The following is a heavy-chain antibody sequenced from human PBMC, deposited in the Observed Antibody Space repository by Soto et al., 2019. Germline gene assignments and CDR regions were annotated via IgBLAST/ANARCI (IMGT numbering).Heavy chain of an antibody. Sequence: QVQLVQSGAEVKKPGSSVKVSCKASGGTFSSYTISWVRQAPGQGLEWMGRIIPILGIANYAQKFQGRVTITADKSTSTAYMELSSLISEDTAVYYCARALYYDYIWGSYRPNQFDYWGQGTLVTVSS. D-gene: IGHD3-16*02. V-gene: IGHV1-69*02. CDR2: IIPILGIA. CDR3: ARALYYDYIWGSYRPNQFDY. CDR1: GGTFSSYT. J-gene: IGHJ4*02.